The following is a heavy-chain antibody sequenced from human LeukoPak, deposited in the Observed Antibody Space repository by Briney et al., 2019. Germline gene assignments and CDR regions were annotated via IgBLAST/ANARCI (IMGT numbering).Heavy chain of an antibody. Sequence: PGGSLRLSCAASGFTFSSYWMSWVRQAPGKGLEWVANIKQDGSEKYYVDSVKGRFTISRDNAKNSLYPQMNSLRAEDTAVYYCARDAYYDFWSGYYFPTDYYYYGMDVWGQGTTVTVSS. V-gene: IGHV3-7*01. CDR2: IKQDGSEK. D-gene: IGHD3-3*01. CDR1: GFTFSSYW. J-gene: IGHJ6*02. CDR3: ARDAYYDFWSGYYFPTDYYYYGMDV.